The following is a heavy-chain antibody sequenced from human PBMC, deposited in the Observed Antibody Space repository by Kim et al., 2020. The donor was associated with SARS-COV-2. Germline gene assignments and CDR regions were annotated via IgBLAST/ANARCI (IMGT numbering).Heavy chain of an antibody. V-gene: IGHV1-2*06. CDR1: GYIFLAHY. CDR3: VRAGVLNNSGFFFDH. CDR2: INPKSGDT. Sequence: ASVKVSCKTSGYIFLAHYLHWVRQAPGQGLEWMGRINPKSGDTKYAQRFQGRVTVSRDTSMSTAYMDLSGLTSDDTAVYYCVRAGVLNNSGFFFDHWGQGTFLAVSS. J-gene: IGHJ4*02. D-gene: IGHD5-12*01.